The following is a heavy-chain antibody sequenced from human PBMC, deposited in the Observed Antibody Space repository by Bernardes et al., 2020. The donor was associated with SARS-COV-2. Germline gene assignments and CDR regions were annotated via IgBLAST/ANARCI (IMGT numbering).Heavy chain of an antibody. Sequence: TLVKPTQTLTLTCTFSGFSLSTSGVGVGWIRQPPGKALEWLALIYWDDDKRYSPSLKSRLTITKDTSKNQVVLTMTNMDPVDTATYYCAHRRSLVGMLWFDPWGQGTLVTVSS. CDR1: GFSLSTSGVG. V-gene: IGHV2-5*02. J-gene: IGHJ5*02. CDR2: IYWDDDK. D-gene: IGHD6-13*01. CDR3: AHRRSLVGMLWFDP.